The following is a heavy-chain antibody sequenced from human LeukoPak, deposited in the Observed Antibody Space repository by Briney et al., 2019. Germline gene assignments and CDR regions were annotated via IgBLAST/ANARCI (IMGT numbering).Heavy chain of an antibody. V-gene: IGHV3-21*01. CDR1: GFTFSSYS. CDR2: ISSSSSYI. CDR3: ARAKWELRSTPFDY. Sequence: PGGSLRLSCAASGFTFSSYSMNWVRQAPGKGLEWVSSISSSSSYIYYADSVKGRFTISRDNAKNSLYLQMNSLRAEDTAVYYSARAKWELRSTPFDYWGQGTLVTVSS. J-gene: IGHJ4*02. D-gene: IGHD1-26*01.